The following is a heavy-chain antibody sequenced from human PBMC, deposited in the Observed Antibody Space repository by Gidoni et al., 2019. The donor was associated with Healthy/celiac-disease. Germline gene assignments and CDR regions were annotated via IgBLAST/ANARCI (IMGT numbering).Heavy chain of an antibody. CDR3: ARGEYSSGWYWFDP. D-gene: IGHD6-19*01. V-gene: IGHV1-69*01. J-gene: IGHJ5*02. Sequence: QVQLLQSGAEVKKPGSSVKVSFKDSGGTFSSYAISWVRQAPGQGLEWMGVIIPIFGTANYAQKFQGRVTITADESTSTAYMELSSLRSEDTAVYYCARGEYSSGWYWFDPWGQGTLVTVSS. CDR2: IIPIFGTA. CDR1: GGTFSSYA.